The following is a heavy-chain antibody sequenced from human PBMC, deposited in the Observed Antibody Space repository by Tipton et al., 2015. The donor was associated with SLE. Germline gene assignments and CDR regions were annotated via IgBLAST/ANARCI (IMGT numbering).Heavy chain of an antibody. CDR3: AKGGGGKLNYFDY. D-gene: IGHD3-16*01. V-gene: IGHV3-7*01. CDR1: GFTISSYW. Sequence: SLRLSCAASGFTISSYWMNWVRQAPGKGLEWVANIKQDGSEKYYVDSVKGRFTISRDNAKNSLYMQMKSLRAEDTALYYCAKGGGGKLNYFDYWGQGTLVTVSS. J-gene: IGHJ4*02. CDR2: IKQDGSEK.